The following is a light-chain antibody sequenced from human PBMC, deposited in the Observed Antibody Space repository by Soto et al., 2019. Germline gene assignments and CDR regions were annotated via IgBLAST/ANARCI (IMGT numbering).Light chain of an antibody. CDR2: WAS. V-gene: IGKV4-1*01. CDR1: QTIGTN. Sequence: EIVMTQSPATLSVSPGERATLSCRASQTIGTNLAWYQQKPGQPPKLLIYWASTRESGVPDRFSGSGSGTDFTLTISSLQAEDVAVYYCQQYYSTPWTFGQGTKVDIK. J-gene: IGKJ1*01. CDR3: QQYYSTPWT.